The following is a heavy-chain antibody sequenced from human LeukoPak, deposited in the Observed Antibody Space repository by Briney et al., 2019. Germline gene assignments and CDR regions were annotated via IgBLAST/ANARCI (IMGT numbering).Heavy chain of an antibody. CDR3: ARPSHSSGSYFDY. D-gene: IGHD3-10*01. CDR2: MNQDGSVI. Sequence: PGGSLRLSCAASEFSFSSYWMSWVRQAPGRGLEWVANMNQDGSVIYYVDSVKGRFTFSRDNAKNSLYLQMNSLRAEDTAVYYCARPSHSSGSYFDYWGQGTLVTVSS. J-gene: IGHJ4*02. V-gene: IGHV3-7*04. CDR1: EFSFSSYW.